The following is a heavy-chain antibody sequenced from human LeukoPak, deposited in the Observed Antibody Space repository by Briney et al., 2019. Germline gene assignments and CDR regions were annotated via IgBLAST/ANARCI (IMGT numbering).Heavy chain of an antibody. Sequence: PGGSLRLSCAASGFTFSNFPMTWVRRAPGKGLESFSSISGSGGDTYYTDSVKGRFTISRDNLNNTLYLQMNSLRAEDTAVYYCAKVLGRDSSGYYYYGLDVWGQGTTVTVSS. D-gene: IGHD3-22*01. V-gene: IGHV3-23*01. CDR3: AKVLGRDSSGYYYYGLDV. J-gene: IGHJ6*02. CDR2: ISGSGGDT. CDR1: GFTFSNFP.